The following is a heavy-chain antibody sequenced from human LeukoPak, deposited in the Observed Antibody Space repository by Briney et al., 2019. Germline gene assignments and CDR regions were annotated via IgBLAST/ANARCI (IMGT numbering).Heavy chain of an antibody. D-gene: IGHD5-12*01. V-gene: IGHV4-59*08. CDR3: ARHAESGYDRFDP. Sequence: PSETLSLTCSVSGGSISSYYWSWIRQPPGKGLEWFGYIYYSGSTNYKSPLKSRVTMSGDTSKNQFSLELRSVTAADTAVYYCARHAESGYDRFDPWGQGTLVTVSS. CDR1: GGSISSYY. J-gene: IGHJ5*02. CDR2: IYYSGST.